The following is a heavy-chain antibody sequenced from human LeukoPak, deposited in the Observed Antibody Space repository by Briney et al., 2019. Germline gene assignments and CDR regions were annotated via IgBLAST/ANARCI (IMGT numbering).Heavy chain of an antibody. Sequence: GASVKVSCKASGGTFSSYAIRWVRQAPGQGLEWMGRIIPIFGIANYAQKFQGRVTITADKSTSTAYMELSSLRSEDTAVYYCARASERDGYNLFDYWGQGTLVTVSS. CDR3: ARASERDGYNLFDY. V-gene: IGHV1-69*04. CDR2: IIPIFGIA. J-gene: IGHJ4*02. D-gene: IGHD5-24*01. CDR1: GGTFSSYA.